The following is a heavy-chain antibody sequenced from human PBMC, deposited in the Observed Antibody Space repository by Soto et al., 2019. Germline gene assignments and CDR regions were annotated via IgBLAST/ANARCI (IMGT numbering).Heavy chain of an antibody. V-gene: IGHV3-30*03. Sequence: PAGSLRLSCAASGFTFGSYGMHWVRQAPGKGLEWVAMISYDGRHQYYADSVKGRFTISRDNFKDTLYLQMNGLTPEDTAIYFCARELDIPPDYYFDYWGQGNLVTVSS. D-gene: IGHD5-12*01. J-gene: IGHJ4*02. CDR2: ISYDGRHQ. CDR3: ARELDIPPDYYFDY. CDR1: GFTFGSYG.